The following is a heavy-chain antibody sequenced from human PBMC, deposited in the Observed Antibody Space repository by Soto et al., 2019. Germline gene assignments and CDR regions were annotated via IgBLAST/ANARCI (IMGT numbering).Heavy chain of an antibody. Sequence: QVQLVESGGGVVQPGRSLRLSCAASGFTFSSYAMHWVRQAPGKGLEWVAVISYDGSNKYYADSVKGRFTISRDNSKNTLYLQMNSLRAEDTAVYYCAREIAYCGGDCRCDYWGQGTLVTVSS. CDR3: AREIAYCGGDCRCDY. V-gene: IGHV3-30-3*01. CDR1: GFTFSSYA. CDR2: ISYDGSNK. D-gene: IGHD2-21*02. J-gene: IGHJ4*02.